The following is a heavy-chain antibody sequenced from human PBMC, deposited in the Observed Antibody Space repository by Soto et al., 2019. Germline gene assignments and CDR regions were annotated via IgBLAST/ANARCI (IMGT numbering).Heavy chain of an antibody. CDR3: ARDRAVYRSTGICLDAFDI. V-gene: IGHV3-23*01. J-gene: IGHJ3*02. CDR2: LSSRGFST. Sequence: EVQLLESGGDLVQPGGSLRLSCAASGFTFNDYALTWVRQVPGKGLEWVSSLSSRGFSTHYAESVKGRFTISRDNIKNTVQLAMNSHRAEDTAVDYGARDRAVYRSTGICLDAFDIWGQGTLVTVSS. D-gene: IGHD2-2*01. CDR1: GFTFNDYA.